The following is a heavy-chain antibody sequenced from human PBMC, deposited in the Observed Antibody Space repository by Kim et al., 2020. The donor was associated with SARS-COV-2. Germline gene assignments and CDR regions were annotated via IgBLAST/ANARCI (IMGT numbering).Heavy chain of an antibody. Sequence: GGSLRLSCAASGFTFSNAWMSWVRQAPGKGLEWVGRIKSKTDGGTTDYAAPVKGRFTISRDDSKNTLYLQMNSLKTEDTAVYYCTKYNRYCSSTSCYNDYYYYGMDVWGQGTTVTVSS. V-gene: IGHV3-15*01. D-gene: IGHD2-2*02. CDR2: IKSKTDGGTT. CDR1: GFTFSNAW. J-gene: IGHJ6*02. CDR3: TKYNRYCSSTSCYNDYYYYGMDV.